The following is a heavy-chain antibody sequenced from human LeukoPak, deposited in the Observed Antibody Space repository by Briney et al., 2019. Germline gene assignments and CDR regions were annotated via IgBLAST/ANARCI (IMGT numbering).Heavy chain of an antibody. CDR3: ARDLDYGGSSAGFDY. D-gene: IGHD4-23*01. CDR1: GGTFSSYA. Sequence: SVKVSCKASGGTFSSYAISWVRQAPGQGLEWMGGIIPIFGTANYAQKFQGRVTITADESTSTAYMELSSLRSEDTAVYYCARDLDYGGSSAGFDYWGQGTLVTVSS. V-gene: IGHV1-69*01. CDR2: IIPIFGTA. J-gene: IGHJ4*02.